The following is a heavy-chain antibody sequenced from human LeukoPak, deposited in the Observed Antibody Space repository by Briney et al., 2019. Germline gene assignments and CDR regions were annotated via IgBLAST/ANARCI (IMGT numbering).Heavy chain of an antibody. CDR2: ISGSGGST. V-gene: IGHV3-23*01. CDR3: AKTHDSSGYYFNGY. CDR1: GFTFSSYA. Sequence: GGSLRLSCAASGFTFSSYAMSWVRQAPGKGLEWVSAISGSGGSTYYADSVKGRFTISRDNSKNTLYLQMNSLRAEDTAVYYCAKTHDSSGYYFNGYWGQGTLVTVSS. J-gene: IGHJ4*02. D-gene: IGHD3-22*01.